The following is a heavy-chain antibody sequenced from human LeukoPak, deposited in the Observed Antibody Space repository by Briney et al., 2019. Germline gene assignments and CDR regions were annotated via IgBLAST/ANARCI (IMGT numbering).Heavy chain of an antibody. Sequence: SETLSLTCTVSGGSISNYYWSWIRQPPGKGLEWIGYIYYSGSTNYSPSLKSRVTISVDTSKNQLSLKLNSVTAADTAVYYCARAAWGSTSCCDYWGQGTLVTVSS. CDR3: ARAAWGSTSCCDY. J-gene: IGHJ4*02. D-gene: IGHD2-2*01. CDR2: IYYSGST. V-gene: IGHV4-59*01. CDR1: GGSISNYY.